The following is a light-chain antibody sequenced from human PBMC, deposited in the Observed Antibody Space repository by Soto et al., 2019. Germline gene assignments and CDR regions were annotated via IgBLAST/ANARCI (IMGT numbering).Light chain of an antibody. V-gene: IGKV4-1*01. J-gene: IGKJ1*01. Sequence: DIVMTQSPDSLAVSLGERATINCKSSQSVLYSSNNKNYLAWYQQKPGQPPKLLLYWASTRESGVPDRFSGSGSGTDFTLTISSLQAEHVAVYYCQQYYNTPWTFGQGTKVEFK. CDR3: QQYYNTPWT. CDR1: QSVLYSSNNKNY. CDR2: WAS.